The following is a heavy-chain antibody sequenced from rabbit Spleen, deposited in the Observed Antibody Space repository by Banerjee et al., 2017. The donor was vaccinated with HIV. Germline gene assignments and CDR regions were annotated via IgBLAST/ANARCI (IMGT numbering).Heavy chain of an antibody. V-gene: IGHV1S7*01. J-gene: IGHJ4*01. D-gene: IGHD3-1*01. Sequence: QLVESGGGLVQPGGSLKLSCKASGFTISSSYWMNWVRQAPGKGLEWIGYIEPVFGITYYASWVNGRFTISSHNAQNTLYLQLNSLTAADTATYFCARDLASVVGWNFCLWGQGTLVTVS. CDR1: GFTISSSY. CDR2: IEPVFGIT. CDR3: ARDLASVVGWNFCL.